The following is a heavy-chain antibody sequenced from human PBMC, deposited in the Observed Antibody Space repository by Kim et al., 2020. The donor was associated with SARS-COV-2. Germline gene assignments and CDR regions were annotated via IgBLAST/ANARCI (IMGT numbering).Heavy chain of an antibody. CDR3: VRDGRGSAYFGMDA. V-gene: IGHV4-59*13. CDR2: INHGGTT. J-gene: IGHJ6*02. CDR1: GGSMDNYY. D-gene: IGHD3-10*01. Sequence: SETLSLTCTVSGGSMDNYYWTWIRQTPGKGLEWIGYINHGGTTSYSPSLQSRLTISVDTSKNQFSLNQRSVTAADTAVYYCVRDGRGSAYFGMDAWGQGT.